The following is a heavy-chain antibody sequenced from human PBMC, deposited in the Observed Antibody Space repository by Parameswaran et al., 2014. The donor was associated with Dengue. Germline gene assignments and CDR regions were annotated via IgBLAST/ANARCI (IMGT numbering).Heavy chain of an antibody. J-gene: IGHJ5*02. D-gene: IGHD2-21*01. V-gene: IGHV4-34*01. Sequence: GSLRLSCAVYGGSFSGYYWSWIRQPPGKGLEWIGEINHSGSTNYNPSLKSRVTISVDTSKNQFSLKLSSVTAADTAVYYCARGILASVAWGQGTLVTVSS. CDR1: GGSFSGYY. CDR2: INHSGST. CDR3: ARGILASVA.